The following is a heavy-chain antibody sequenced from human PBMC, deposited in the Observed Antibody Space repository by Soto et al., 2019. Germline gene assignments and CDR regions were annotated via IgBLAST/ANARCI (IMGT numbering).Heavy chain of an antibody. CDR1: GGSISSGGYS. CDR3: ARGPTRGVIRY. V-gene: IGHV4-30-2*01. CDR2: IYHSGST. D-gene: IGHD3-10*01. Sequence: PSETLSLTCAVSGGSISSGGYSWSWIRQPPGKGLEWIGYIYHSGSTYYNPSLKSRVTISVDRSKNQFSLKLSSVTAADTAVYYCARGPTRGVIRYWGQGTLVTVSS. J-gene: IGHJ4*02.